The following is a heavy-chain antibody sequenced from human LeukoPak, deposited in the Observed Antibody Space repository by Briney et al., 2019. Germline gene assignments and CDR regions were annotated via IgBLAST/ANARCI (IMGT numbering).Heavy chain of an antibody. V-gene: IGHV1-69*08. J-gene: IGHJ5*02. D-gene: IGHD1-26*01. CDR3: TRVNLRGSQYNWFDP. CDR1: GGTFRIHI. Sequence: SVKVSCKTSGGTFRIHIFSWVRQAPGQGLEWMGRITPVIDSAKYAQKFRDRLTITADTSTGTAYMELSSLTPDDTALYYCTRVNLRGSQYNWFDPWGQGTLVIVSS. CDR2: ITPVIDSA.